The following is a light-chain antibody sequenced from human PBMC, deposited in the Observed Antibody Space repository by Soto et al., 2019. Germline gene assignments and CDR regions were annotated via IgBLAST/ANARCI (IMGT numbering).Light chain of an antibody. CDR1: QSISSW. V-gene: IGKV1-5*01. Sequence: DIQMTQSPSTLSASVGDRVTITCRASQSISSWLAWYQQKPGKAPKLLIYDASSLESGVPSRFSGSGSGTEFTLTLSSLQPDDFATYYCQQYNSYSWTFGQGPKVEIK. CDR2: DAS. CDR3: QQYNSYSWT. J-gene: IGKJ1*01.